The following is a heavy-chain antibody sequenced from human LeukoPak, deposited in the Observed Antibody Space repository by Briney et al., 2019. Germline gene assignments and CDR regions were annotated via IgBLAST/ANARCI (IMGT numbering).Heavy chain of an antibody. J-gene: IGHJ4*02. CDR3: ARVSTVTRRETLLY. V-gene: IGHV1-2*02. CDR1: GYTFTGYY. Sequence: GASVKVSCKASGYTFTGYYMPWVRQAPGQGLEWMGWINPNSGGTNYAQKFQGRVTMTRDTSISTAYMELSRLRSDDTVVYYCARVSTVTRRETLLYWGQGTLVTVSS. CDR2: INPNSGGT. D-gene: IGHD4-17*01.